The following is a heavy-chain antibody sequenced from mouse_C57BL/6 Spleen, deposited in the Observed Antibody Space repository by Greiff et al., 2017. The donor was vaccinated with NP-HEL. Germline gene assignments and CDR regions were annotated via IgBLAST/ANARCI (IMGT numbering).Heavy chain of an antibody. CDR3: ARSDGYYGYAY. V-gene: IGHV1-64*01. D-gene: IGHD2-3*01. Sequence: QVQLQQPGAELVKPGASVKLSCKASGYTFTSYWLHWVKQRPGQGLEWIGMIHPNSGSTNYNEKFKSKATLTVDKSSSTAYMQLSSLTSEDSAVYYCARSDGYYGYAYWGQGTLVTVSA. CDR2: IHPNSGST. J-gene: IGHJ3*01. CDR1: GYTFTSYW.